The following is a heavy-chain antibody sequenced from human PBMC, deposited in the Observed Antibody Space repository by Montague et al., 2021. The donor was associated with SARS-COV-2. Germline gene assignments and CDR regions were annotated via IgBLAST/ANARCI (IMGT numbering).Heavy chain of an antibody. D-gene: IGHD6-6*01. CDR1: GGSFSGYL. CDR3: ARGDSSSSGVY. J-gene: IGHJ4*02. V-gene: IGHV4-34*01. Sequence: SETLSLTCAVHGGSFSGYLWSWIRQPPGKGLEWIGQINHSGNTNYNPSLMSRVTISVDMSKSQFSLKLSSMTAADTAVYYCARGDSSSSGVYWGQGTLVTVSS. CDR2: INHSGNT.